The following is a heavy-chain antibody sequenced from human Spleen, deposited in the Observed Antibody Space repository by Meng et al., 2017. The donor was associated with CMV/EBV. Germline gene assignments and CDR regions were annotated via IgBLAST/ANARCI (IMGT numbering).Heavy chain of an antibody. CDR3: AREGDFTGPSGY. CDR2: INPNSGVT. J-gene: IGHJ4*02. Sequence: QVQLLQSGAEVKQPGASVMVSCKTSGYTFSTYTIHWVRQAPGQRLEWMGRINPNSGVTNYAQNFQGRVTMTRDTSISTAYMELTRLRSDDTAMYYCAREGDFTGPSGYWGQGTLVTVSS. CDR1: GYTFSTYT. D-gene: IGHD2-21*01. V-gene: IGHV1-2*06.